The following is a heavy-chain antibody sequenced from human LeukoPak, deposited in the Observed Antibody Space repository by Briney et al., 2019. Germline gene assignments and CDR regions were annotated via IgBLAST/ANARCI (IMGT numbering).Heavy chain of an antibody. D-gene: IGHD3-10*01. Sequence: ASVTVSCKASGYTFTSYYIHGVRQAPGQGLEWMGMINPSGGGTTYAQKFQGRVTMTRDMSTSTVYMELSSLRSEDTAVYYCARSRTKAGTWGGYFDYWGQGTLVTVSS. CDR3: ARSRTKAGTWGGYFDY. V-gene: IGHV1-46*01. CDR1: GYTFTSYY. J-gene: IGHJ4*02. CDR2: INPSGGGT.